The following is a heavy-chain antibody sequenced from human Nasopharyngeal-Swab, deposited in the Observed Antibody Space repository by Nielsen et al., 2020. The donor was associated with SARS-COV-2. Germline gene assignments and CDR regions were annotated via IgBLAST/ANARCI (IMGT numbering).Heavy chain of an antibody. Sequence: GESLKISCVASGFTFSDFGMSWVRQAPGKGLEWISLISGSGSYADYADSVKGRFTVSRDNSKNTLYLQMNSLGAEDTAVYYCARDLGSYFDYWGQGTLVTVSS. V-gene: IGHV3-23*01. CDR3: ARDLGSYFDY. CDR2: ISGSGSYA. D-gene: IGHD7-27*01. CDR1: GFTFSDFG. J-gene: IGHJ4*02.